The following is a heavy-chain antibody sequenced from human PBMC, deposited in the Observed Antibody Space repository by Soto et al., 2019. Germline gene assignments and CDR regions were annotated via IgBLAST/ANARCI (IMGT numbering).Heavy chain of an antibody. Sequence: PGGSLRLSCAASGFTFSIYAMSWVRQAPGKGLEWVSTIGGGGGGTSYADSVRGRFTISRDNSKNTLYLQMNSLRAEDTAVYYCAKDAPGSSWLIDYWGLGTLVTVSS. D-gene: IGHD2-2*01. CDR2: IGGGGGGT. CDR3: AKDAPGSSWLIDY. CDR1: GFTFSIYA. J-gene: IGHJ4*02. V-gene: IGHV3-23*01.